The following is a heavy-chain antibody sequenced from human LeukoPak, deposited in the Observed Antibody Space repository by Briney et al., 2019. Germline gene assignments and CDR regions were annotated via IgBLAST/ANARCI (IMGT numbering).Heavy chain of an antibody. V-gene: IGHV1-3*01. CDR2: INAGNGNT. Sequence: AAVQVSCKASGYTFTSYAMHWVRPAPGQRREWMGWINAGNGNTKYSQKFQDRVTINRDTSASTAYMEPGSLRSEDPAVYYCARSWIQLRYFDYWGQGTLVTVSS. CDR3: ARSWIQLRYFDY. J-gene: IGHJ4*02. CDR1: GYTFTSYA. D-gene: IGHD5-18*01.